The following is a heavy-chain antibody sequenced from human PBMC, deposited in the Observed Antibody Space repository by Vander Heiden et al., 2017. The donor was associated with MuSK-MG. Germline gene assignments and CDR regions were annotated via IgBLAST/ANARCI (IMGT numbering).Heavy chain of an antibody. CDR3: ATYYDILTGSAL. CDR2: IIPIFGTA. CDR1: GGTFSSYA. D-gene: IGHD3-9*01. J-gene: IGHJ4*02. Sequence: QVQLVQSGAEVKKPGSSVKVSCKASGGTFSSYAISWVRQAPGQGLEWMGGIIPIFGTANDAQKFQGRVTITADESTRTAYMQLRSMRSEDTAVYYCATYYDILTGSALWGQGTLVTVYS. V-gene: IGHV1-69*01.